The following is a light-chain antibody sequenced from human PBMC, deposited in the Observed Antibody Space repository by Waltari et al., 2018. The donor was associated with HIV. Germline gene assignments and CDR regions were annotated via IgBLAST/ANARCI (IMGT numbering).Light chain of an antibody. J-gene: IGKJ1*01. CDR3: QQHDIYTWT. CDR2: GAS. CDR1: QSVDSSF. Sequence: EIVLTQSPGTLSLSPGERATISCRASQSVDSSFLGWYQQKSGQAPRLLIFGASSRATGTPDRFSGSGSGTDFTLTVSRLEPEDFAVYYCQQHDIYTWTFGPGTRVDIK. V-gene: IGKV3-20*01.